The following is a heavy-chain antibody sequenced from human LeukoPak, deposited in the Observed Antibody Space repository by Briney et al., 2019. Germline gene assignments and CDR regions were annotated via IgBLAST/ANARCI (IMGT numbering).Heavy chain of an antibody. CDR2: IWYDESNK. CDR1: GFSFSTYG. J-gene: IGHJ4*02. D-gene: IGHD6-13*01. CDR3: ARESGPYSNGWYYFNY. Sequence: PGGSLRLSCAASGFSFSTYGFHWVRQAPGKGLEWVAVIWYDESNKYYVNSVRGRFTISRDNSKNTLYLQMNSLRAEDTAVYYCARESGPYSNGWYYFNYWGQGTLVTVSS. V-gene: IGHV3-33*01.